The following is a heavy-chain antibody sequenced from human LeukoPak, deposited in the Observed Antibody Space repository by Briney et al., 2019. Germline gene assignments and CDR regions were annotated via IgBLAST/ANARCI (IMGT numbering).Heavy chain of an antibody. J-gene: IGHJ4*02. CDR3: AKGGKGKFDY. CDR1: GGSISSGDYY. CDR2: IYYSGST. Sequence: SQTLSLTCTVSGGSISSGDYYWSWIRQPPGKGLEWIGYIYYSGSTYYNPSLKSRVTISVDTSKNQFSLKLSSVTAADTAVYYCAKGGKGKFDYWAREPWSPSPQ. D-gene: IGHD3-10*01. V-gene: IGHV4-30-4*01.